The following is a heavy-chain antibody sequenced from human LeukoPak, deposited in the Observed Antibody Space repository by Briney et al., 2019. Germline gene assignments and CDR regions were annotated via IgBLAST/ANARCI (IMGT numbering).Heavy chain of an antibody. CDR1: GYTFTGYY. Sequence: GASVKVSCKASGYTFTGYYMHWVRQAPGQGLEWMGWIIPIFGTANYAQKFQGRVTITADESTSTAYMELSSLRSEDTAVYYCAREWLGDGYNRAYYFDYWGQGTLVTVSS. CDR2: IIPIFGTA. J-gene: IGHJ4*02. D-gene: IGHD5-24*01. CDR3: AREWLGDGYNRAYYFDY. V-gene: IGHV1-69*13.